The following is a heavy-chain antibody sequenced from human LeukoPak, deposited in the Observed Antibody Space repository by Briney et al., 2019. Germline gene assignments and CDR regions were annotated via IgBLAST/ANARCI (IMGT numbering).Heavy chain of an antibody. Sequence: GGSLRLSCAASGFTFSSYAMSWVRQAPGKGLKWVSAISGSGGSTYYADSVKGRFTISRDNSKNTLYLQMNSLRAEDTAVYYCAKAANEFGELLFFFYFDYWGQGTLVTVSS. CDR3: AKAANEFGELLFFFYFDY. CDR2: ISGSGGST. J-gene: IGHJ4*02. D-gene: IGHD3-10*01. CDR1: GFTFSSYA. V-gene: IGHV3-23*01.